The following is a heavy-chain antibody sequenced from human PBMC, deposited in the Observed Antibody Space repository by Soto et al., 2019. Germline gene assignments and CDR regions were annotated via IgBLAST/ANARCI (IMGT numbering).Heavy chain of an antibody. CDR2: IRNKANNYAT. J-gene: IGHJ4*02. D-gene: IGHD3-16*01. V-gene: IGHV3-72*01. Sequence: EVQLVESGGGLVQPGGSLRLSCAASGFTFRDHYMDWVRQAPGKGLEWVGRIRNKANNYATEYAASVKDRFTISRDDSKNSLYLQMNSLRAEDTAVYYCARPAPYYDYVWGSLSPSHWGYWGQGTLVTVSS. CDR3: ARPAPYYDYVWGSLSPSHWGY. CDR1: GFTFRDHY.